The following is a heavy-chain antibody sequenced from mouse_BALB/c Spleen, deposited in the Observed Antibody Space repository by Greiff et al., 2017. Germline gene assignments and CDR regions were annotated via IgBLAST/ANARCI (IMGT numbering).Heavy chain of an antibody. V-gene: IGHV1-66*01. CDR1: GYSFTSYY. Sequence: VKLMESGPELVKPGASVKISCKASGYSFTSYYIHWVKQRPGQGLEWIGWIFPGSGNTKYNEKFKGKATLTADTSSSTAYMQLSSLTSEDSAVYFCARGILNWYFDYWGQGTTLTVSS. CDR2: IFPGSGNT. J-gene: IGHJ2*01. D-gene: IGHD4-1*01. CDR3: ARGILNWYFDY.